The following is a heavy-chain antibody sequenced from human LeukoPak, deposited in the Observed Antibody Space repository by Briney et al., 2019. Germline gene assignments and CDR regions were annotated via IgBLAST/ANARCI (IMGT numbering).Heavy chain of an antibody. CDR3: ARGLQYYYDSSGYYGYYYYYMDV. CDR2: IYYSGST. Sequence: SETLSLTCTVSGGSISSYYWSWIRQPPGKGLEWIGYIYYSGSTNYNPSLKSRVTISVDTSKNQFSLKLSSVTAADTAVYYCARGLQYYYDSSGYYGYYYYYMDVWGKGTTVTVSS. V-gene: IGHV4-59*01. CDR1: GGSISSYY. J-gene: IGHJ6*03. D-gene: IGHD3-22*01.